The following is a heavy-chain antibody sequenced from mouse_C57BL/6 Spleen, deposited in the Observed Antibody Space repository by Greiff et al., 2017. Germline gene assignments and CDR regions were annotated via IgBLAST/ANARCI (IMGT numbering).Heavy chain of an antibody. Sequence: QVQLQQSGAELVRPGTSVKLSCKASGYTFTSYWMHWVKQRPGQGLEWIGVIDPSDSYTNYNQKFKGKATLTVDTSSSTAYMQLSSLTSEDSAVYYAARIYYGNYGAYAMDYWGQGTSVTVSS. CDR1: GYTFTSYW. V-gene: IGHV1-59*01. J-gene: IGHJ4*01. CDR3: ARIYYGNYGAYAMDY. CDR2: IDPSDSYT. D-gene: IGHD2-1*01.